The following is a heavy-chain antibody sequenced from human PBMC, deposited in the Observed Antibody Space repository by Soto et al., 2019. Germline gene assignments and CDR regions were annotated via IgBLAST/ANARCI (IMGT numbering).Heavy chain of an antibody. CDR2: INHSGST. J-gene: IGHJ6*03. V-gene: IGHV4-34*01. CDR1: GGSFSGYY. CDR3: ARERTWRGSYYYYMDV. D-gene: IGHD5-12*01. Sequence: PSETLSLTCAVYGGSFSGYYWSWIRQPPGKGLEWIGEINHSGSTNYNPSLKSRVTISVDTSKNQFSLKLSSVTAADTAVYYCARERTWRGSYYYYMDVWGKGTTVTVSS.